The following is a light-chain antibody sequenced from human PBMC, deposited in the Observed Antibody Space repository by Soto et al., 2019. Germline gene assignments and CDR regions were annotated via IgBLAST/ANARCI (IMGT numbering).Light chain of an antibody. J-gene: IGLJ1*01. CDR2: EVS. Sequence: QSALTQPASVSGSPGQSITISCTRTSSDVGGYDYVSWYQLHPGKAPKLMVFEVSNRPSGVSYRFSGSKSGNTASLNISGRHAEEEADYCCSSYSIRTAYIVGTGTKLTVL. CDR1: SSDVGGYDY. V-gene: IGLV2-14*01. CDR3: SSYSIRTAYI.